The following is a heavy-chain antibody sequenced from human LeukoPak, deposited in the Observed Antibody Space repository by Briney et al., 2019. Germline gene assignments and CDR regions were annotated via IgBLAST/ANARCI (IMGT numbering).Heavy chain of an antibody. D-gene: IGHD4-11*01. CDR2: IYHSGST. Sequence: PSETLSLTCAVSGYSISSGYYWGWIRQPPGKGLEWIGSIYHSGSTYYNPSLKSRVTISVDTSKNQFSLKLSPVTAADTAVYYCATRTTVTTIWGQGTLVTVSS. CDR1: GYSISSGYY. V-gene: IGHV4-38-2*01. J-gene: IGHJ4*02. CDR3: ATRTTVTTI.